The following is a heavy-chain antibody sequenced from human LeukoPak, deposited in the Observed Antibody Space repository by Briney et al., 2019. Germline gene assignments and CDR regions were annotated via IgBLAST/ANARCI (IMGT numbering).Heavy chain of an antibody. J-gene: IGHJ6*02. CDR3: ARDYDILTGYYYYGMDV. CDR2: ISSSSSYI. V-gene: IGHV3-21*01. Sequence: GGSLRLSCAASGFTFSSYSMNWVRQAPGKGLEWVSSISSSSSYIYYADSVKGRFTISRDNAKNSLYLQTNSLRAEDTAVYYCARDYDILTGYYYYGMDVWGQGTTVTVSS. CDR1: GFTFSSYS. D-gene: IGHD3-9*01.